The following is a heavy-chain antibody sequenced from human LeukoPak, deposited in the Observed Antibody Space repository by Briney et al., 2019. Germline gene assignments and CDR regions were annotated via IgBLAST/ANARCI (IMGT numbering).Heavy chain of an antibody. CDR2: IYGRGGS. D-gene: IGHD4-23*01. CDR3: ARDVYGGNSRDAFDI. J-gene: IGHJ3*02. CDR1: SDSISSGSYY. V-gene: IGHV4-61*10. Sequence: PSETLSLTCTVSSDSISSGSYYWSWIRQPAGKGLEWIGRIYGRGGSNYNPSLKSRVTISVDTSKNQFSLKLSSVTAADTAVYYCARDVYGGNSRDAFDIWGQGTMVTVSS.